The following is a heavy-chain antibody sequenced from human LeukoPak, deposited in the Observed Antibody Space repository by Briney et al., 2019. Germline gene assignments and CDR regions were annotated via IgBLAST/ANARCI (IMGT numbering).Heavy chain of an antibody. CDR1: GFTFSSYS. J-gene: IGHJ5*02. D-gene: IGHD1-26*01. Sequence: GGSLRLSCAASGFTFSSYSMNWVRQAPGKGLEWVSSISSSSSYIYYADSVKGRFTISRDNAKNSLYLQMNSLRAEDTAVYYCARERATSSAFRWFDPWGQGTLVTVSS. V-gene: IGHV3-21*01. CDR2: ISSSSSYI. CDR3: ARERATSSAFRWFDP.